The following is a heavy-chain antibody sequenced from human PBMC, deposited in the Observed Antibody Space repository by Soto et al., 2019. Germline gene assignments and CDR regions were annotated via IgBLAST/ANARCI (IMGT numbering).Heavy chain of an antibody. V-gene: IGHV4-59*01. J-gene: IGHJ4*02. D-gene: IGHD3-16*01. Sequence: SCKASGYTFTSYYVHWIRQAPGQGLEWMGIINASGSTNYNPSLKSRVTISVDTSKNQFSLKLSSVTAADTAVYYCARVGPGYFDYWGQGTLVTVSS. CDR1: GYTFTSYY. CDR2: INASGST. CDR3: ARVGPGYFDY.